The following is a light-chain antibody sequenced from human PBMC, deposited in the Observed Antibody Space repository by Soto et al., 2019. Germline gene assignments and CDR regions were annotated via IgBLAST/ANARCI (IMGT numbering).Light chain of an antibody. Sequence: QSALTQPASVSGSPGQSITLSCTGTSSDVGVFHYVSWYQQHPGKAPKLIIFAVNNRPSGVSNRFSGSKSGNTASLTISGLQAEDEADYYCSSYTTSSTVVFGGGTQLTVL. V-gene: IGLV2-14*01. CDR1: SSDVGVFHY. J-gene: IGLJ2*01. CDR2: AVN. CDR3: SSYTTSSTVV.